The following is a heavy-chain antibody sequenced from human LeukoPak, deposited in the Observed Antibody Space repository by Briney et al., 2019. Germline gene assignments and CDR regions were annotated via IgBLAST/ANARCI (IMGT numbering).Heavy chain of an antibody. Sequence: GGSLRLSCAASGFTFDDYGMSWVRQAPGKGLEWVSGINWNGGSTGYADSVKGRFTISRDNAKNSLYLQMNGLRAEDTALYYCARANERGWLLDYWGQGTLVTVSS. CDR2: INWNGGST. V-gene: IGHV3-20*04. D-gene: IGHD3-9*01. CDR3: ARANERGWLLDY. CDR1: GFTFDDYG. J-gene: IGHJ4*02.